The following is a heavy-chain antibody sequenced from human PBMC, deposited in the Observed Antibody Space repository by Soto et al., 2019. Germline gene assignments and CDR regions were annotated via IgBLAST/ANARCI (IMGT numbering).Heavy chain of an antibody. CDR2: IIPIFGTA. D-gene: IGHD3-22*01. J-gene: IGHJ4*02. CDR1: GGTFSSYA. Sequence: ASVKVSCKASGGTFSSYAISWVRQAPGQGLEWMGGIIPIFGTANYAQKFQGRVTITADESTSTAYMEPSSLRSEDTAVYYCARGGYGSSGYWNYWGQGTLVTVSS. V-gene: IGHV1-69*13. CDR3: ARGGYGSSGYWNY.